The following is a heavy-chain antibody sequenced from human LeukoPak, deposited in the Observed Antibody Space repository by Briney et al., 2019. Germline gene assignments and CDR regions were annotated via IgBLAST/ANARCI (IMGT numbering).Heavy chain of an antibody. D-gene: IGHD1-26*01. CDR1: GFTFSSYA. J-gene: IGHJ4*02. Sequence: GGSLRLSCAASGFTFSSYAMSWVRQAPGKGLEWVSAISGSGGSTYYADSVKGRFTISRDNSKNTLYLQMNSLRAEDTAVYYCAKVGSGSYFESNFDYWGQGTLVTVSS. V-gene: IGHV3-23*01. CDR2: ISGSGGST. CDR3: AKVGSGSYFESNFDY.